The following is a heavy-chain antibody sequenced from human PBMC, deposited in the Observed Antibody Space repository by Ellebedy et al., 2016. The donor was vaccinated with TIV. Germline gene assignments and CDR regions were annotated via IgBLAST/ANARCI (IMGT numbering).Heavy chain of an antibody. V-gene: IGHV1-2*02. D-gene: IGHD6-13*01. Sequence: ASVKVSCKVSGYTLTELSMHWVRRAPGQGLEWMGWIYPYNGGTNYAQKFQGRVTMTRDTSISTAYMELSGLKSDDTAVYYCAALPYISTSSAYWGQGTLVTVSS. CDR3: AALPYISTSSAY. J-gene: IGHJ4*02. CDR2: IYPYNGGT. CDR1: GYTLTELS.